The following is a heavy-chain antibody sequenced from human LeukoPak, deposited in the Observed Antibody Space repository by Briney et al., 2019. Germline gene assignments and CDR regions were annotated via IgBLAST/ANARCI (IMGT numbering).Heavy chain of an antibody. D-gene: IGHD6-19*01. CDR1: GFTFSSYA. CDR3: ARDLWLVSY. Sequence: GGSLRLSCAASGFTFSSYAISWVRQAPGKRLEWVSAISGSGGGTYYADSVKGRFTISKDNSKKTLYLQMNSLRAEDTAVYYCARDLWLVSYWGQGTLVTVSS. J-gene: IGHJ4*02. V-gene: IGHV3-23*01. CDR2: ISGSGGGT.